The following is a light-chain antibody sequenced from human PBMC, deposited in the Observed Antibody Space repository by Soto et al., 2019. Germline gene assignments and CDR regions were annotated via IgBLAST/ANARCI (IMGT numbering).Light chain of an antibody. CDR2: EVS. J-gene: IGLJ2*01. CDR1: SSDVGGYNY. Sequence: QSALTQPASVSGSPGQSITISCTGTSSDVGGYNYVSWYQQHPGKAPKLMIYEVSNRPSGVSNRFYGSKSGNTASLTISGLQAEDEADYYFRSYTSSGPLVFSGGTKLTVL. CDR3: RSYTSSGPLV. V-gene: IGLV2-14*01.